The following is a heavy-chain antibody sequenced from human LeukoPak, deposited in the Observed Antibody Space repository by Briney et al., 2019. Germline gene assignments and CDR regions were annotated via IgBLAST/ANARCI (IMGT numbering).Heavy chain of an antibody. V-gene: IGHV3-23*01. CDR2: ISGSGGST. J-gene: IGHJ6*03. CDR1: GFTFSSYA. D-gene: IGHD2-15*01. Sequence: PGGSLRLSCAASGFTFSSYAMSCVRQAPGKGLEWVSAISGSGGSTYYADSVKGRFTIYRDNSKNTLYLQMNSLRAEDRAVYYCARDGGYCSGGRCYTYYYMDVWGKGTTVTVSS. CDR3: ARDGGYCSGGRCYTYYYMDV.